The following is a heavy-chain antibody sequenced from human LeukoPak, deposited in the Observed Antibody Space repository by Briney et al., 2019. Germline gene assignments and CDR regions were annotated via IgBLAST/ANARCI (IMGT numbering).Heavy chain of an antibody. D-gene: IGHD3-9*01. CDR1: GVSISSSEW. J-gene: IGHJ4*02. CDR3: ARRYFDWLLRVGYYFDY. CDR2: IHRAGRT. Sequence: SGTLSLTCAVSGVSISSSEWWIWVRQPPGQGLEWIGEIHRAGRTRYNPSLKSRVTISVDTSKNQFSLKLSSVTAADTAVYYCARRYFDWLLRVGYYFDYWGQGTLVTVSS. V-gene: IGHV4-4*02.